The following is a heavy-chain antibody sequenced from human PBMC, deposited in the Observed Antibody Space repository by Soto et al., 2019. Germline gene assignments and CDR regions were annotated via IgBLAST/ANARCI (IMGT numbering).Heavy chain of an antibody. CDR1: GWSISGHY. J-gene: IGHJ4*02. V-gene: IGHV4-34*01. D-gene: IGHD6-13*01. Sequence: SETLSLTCAVYGWSISGHYWNWIRQPPGKGLEWIGEINHSGRTNYNPSLKSRVTISVDTSKNQFSLNLGSVTAADTAVYYCARGNIAAALVYWGQGTLVTV. CDR2: INHSGRT. CDR3: ARGNIAAALVY.